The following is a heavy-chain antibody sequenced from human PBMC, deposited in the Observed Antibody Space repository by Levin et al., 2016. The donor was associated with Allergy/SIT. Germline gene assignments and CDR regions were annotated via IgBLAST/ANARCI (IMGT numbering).Heavy chain of an antibody. CDR2: TYYRSKWYN. CDR3: ARDRRPWLVESLGFPEYYYYYYMDV. J-gene: IGHJ6*03. D-gene: IGHD6-19*01. Sequence: WIRQSPSRGLEWLGRTYYRSKWYNDYAVSVKSRITINPDTSKNQFSLQLNSVTPEDTAVYYCARDRRPWLVESLGFPEYYYYYYMDVWGKGTTVTVSS. V-gene: IGHV6-1*01.